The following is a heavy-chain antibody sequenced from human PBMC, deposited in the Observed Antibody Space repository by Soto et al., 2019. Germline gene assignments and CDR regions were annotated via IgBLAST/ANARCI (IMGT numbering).Heavy chain of an antibody. CDR1: GFTFSDYY. V-gene: IGHV3-11*01. Sequence: QVRMVESGGALVKPGGSLRLSCAASGFTFSDYYMSWIRQAPGQGLEWLSYISSRGDTIYYADSVKGRFTISRDNDKNSLYLQMSSLRAEDTAVYYCARSGFNYGCGYYFDYWGQGTLVTVSS. D-gene: IGHD5-18*01. J-gene: IGHJ4*02. CDR2: ISSRGDTI. CDR3: ARSGFNYGCGYYFDY.